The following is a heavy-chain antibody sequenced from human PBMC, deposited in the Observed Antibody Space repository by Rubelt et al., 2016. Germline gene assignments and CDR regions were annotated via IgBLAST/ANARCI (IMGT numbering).Heavy chain of an antibody. Sequence: QVQLVQSGAEVKKPGASVKVSCKASGYTFTGYYMHWVRQAPGQGLEWVGRINPNSGGTNYAQKFQGRVTMTTDTSITTAYMELSRRRSDDTAVFYGARESSSGWYIDYWGQGTLVTVSS. CDR2: INPNSGGT. D-gene: IGHD6-19*01. CDR1: GYTFTGYY. V-gene: IGHV1-2*06. J-gene: IGHJ4*02. CDR3: ARESSSGWYIDY.